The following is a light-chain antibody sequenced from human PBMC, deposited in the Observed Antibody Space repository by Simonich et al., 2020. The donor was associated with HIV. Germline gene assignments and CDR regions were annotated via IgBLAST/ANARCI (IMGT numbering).Light chain of an antibody. Sequence: DIVMTQSPDSLAVSLGERATINCKSSQSVLDSSNNKNYLAWYPQKQGQPPKLLIAWASTRESGVPDRVSGSGSGTDFTLTISSLQAEDVAVYYCQQYYSTRTFGQGTKVEIK. V-gene: IGKV4-1*01. J-gene: IGKJ1*01. CDR3: QQYYSTRT. CDR2: WAS. CDR1: QSVLDSSNNKNY.